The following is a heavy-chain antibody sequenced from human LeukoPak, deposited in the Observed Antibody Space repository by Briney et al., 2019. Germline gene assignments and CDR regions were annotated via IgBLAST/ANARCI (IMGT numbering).Heavy chain of an antibody. CDR3: ARITYYYDSSGYYYYYYYMDV. CDR2: IYPGDSDT. D-gene: IGHD3-22*01. V-gene: IGHV5-51*01. CDR1: GYSFTSYW. Sequence: GESLKISCKGSGYSFTSYWIGWVRQMPGKGLEWMGIIYPGDSDTRYSPFFQGQVTISADKSISTAYLQWSSLKASDTAMYYCARITYYYDSSGYYYYYYYMDVWGKGTTVTVSS. J-gene: IGHJ6*03.